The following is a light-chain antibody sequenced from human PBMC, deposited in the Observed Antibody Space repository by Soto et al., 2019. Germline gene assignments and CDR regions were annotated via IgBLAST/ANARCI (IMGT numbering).Light chain of an antibody. CDR3: SSYTTSTTRV. Sequence: QSVLTQPASVSGSPGQSITISCTGTSSDVGSYNYVSWYQQHPGKAPKLMIYEVRNRPSGVSDRFSGSKSGKTASLTIFGLQAEDEAGYYCSSYTTSTTRVFGGGTKVTVL. CDR2: EVR. V-gene: IGLV2-14*01. CDR1: SSDVGSYNY. J-gene: IGLJ3*02.